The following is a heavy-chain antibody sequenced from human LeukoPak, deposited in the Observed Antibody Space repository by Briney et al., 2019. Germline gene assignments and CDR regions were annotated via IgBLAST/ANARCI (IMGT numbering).Heavy chain of an antibody. CDR1: GFTFSSYW. D-gene: IGHD1-26*01. J-gene: IGHJ4*02. CDR2: INSDGSST. V-gene: IGHV3-74*01. CDR3: ARTPVGATNPIDY. Sequence: PGGSLRLSCAASGFTFSSYWMHWVRQAPGKGLVWVSRINSDGSSTSYADSVRGRFTISRDNAKNTLYLQMNSLRAEDTAVYYCARTPVGATNPIDYWGQGTLVTVSS.